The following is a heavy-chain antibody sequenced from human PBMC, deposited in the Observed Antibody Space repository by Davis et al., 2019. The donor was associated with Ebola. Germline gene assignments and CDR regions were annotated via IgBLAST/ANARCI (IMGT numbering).Heavy chain of an antibody. V-gene: IGHV1-46*01. CDR3: ATAPEGITVTLYIY. CDR1: GYTFTSYY. D-gene: IGHD6-19*01. Sequence: AASVKVSCKASGYTFTSYYMHWVRQAPGQGLEWMGIINPSGGSTSYAQKFQGRVTMTRDTSISTAYMELSRLTSDDTAVYYCATAPEGITVTLYIYWGQGTLVTVSS. CDR2: INPSGGST. J-gene: IGHJ4*02.